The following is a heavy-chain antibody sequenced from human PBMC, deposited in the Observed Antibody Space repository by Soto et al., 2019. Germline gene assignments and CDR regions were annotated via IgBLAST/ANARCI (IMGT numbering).Heavy chain of an antibody. D-gene: IGHD3-9*01. J-gene: IGHJ6*02. CDR2: ISYDGSNK. Sequence: GGSLRLSCAASGFTFSSYAMHWVRQAPGKGLEWVAVISYDGSNKYYADSVKGRFTISRDNSKNTLYLQMNSLRAEDTAVYYCASIRYFDWLPRYYHYGMDVWGQGTTVTVSS. CDR3: ASIRYFDWLPRYYHYGMDV. V-gene: IGHV3-30-3*01. CDR1: GFTFSSYA.